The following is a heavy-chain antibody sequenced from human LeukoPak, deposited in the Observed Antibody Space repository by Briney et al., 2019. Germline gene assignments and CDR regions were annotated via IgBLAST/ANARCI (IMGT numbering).Heavy chain of an antibody. CDR3: ARDDCSGSSCLAS. CDR1: GFTFSRHG. D-gene: IGHD2-2*01. CDR2: IWYDGSKE. Sequence: GGSLRLSCAASGFTFSRHGFHWVRQAPGKGLDWLTTIWYDGSKEYYADAVKGRFTISRDDSKNTLYLQMTGLRVEDTAVYYCARDDCSGSSCLASWGQGTLVTVSS. J-gene: IGHJ5*02. V-gene: IGHV3-33*01.